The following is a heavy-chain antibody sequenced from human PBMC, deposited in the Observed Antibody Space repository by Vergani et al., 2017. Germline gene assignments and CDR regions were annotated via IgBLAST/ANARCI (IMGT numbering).Heavy chain of an antibody. CDR1: GFTFSSAW. CDR3: ARDGWELLDYFYYMDV. J-gene: IGHJ6*03. V-gene: IGHV3-33*08. D-gene: IGHD1-26*01. Sequence: VQPVESGGGLVKPGGSLRLSCTTSGFTFSSAWMSWVRQAPGKGLEWVAVIWSNGVNKYYADSVRGRFTFSRDNSRYTLDLQMDSLRAEDTAVYYCARDGWELLDYFYYMDVWGKGTTVTVSS. CDR2: IWSNGVNK.